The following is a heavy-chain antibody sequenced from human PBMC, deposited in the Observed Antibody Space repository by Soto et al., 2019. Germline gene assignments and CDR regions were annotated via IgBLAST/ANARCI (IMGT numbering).Heavy chain of an antibody. V-gene: IGHV4-30-2*01. D-gene: IGHD3-10*01. CDR3: ARAQFYSGSGNYNNLMFDA. J-gene: IGHJ5*02. Sequence: SETLSLTCAVSGGSVSGAGYSWSWIRQPPGGGLDWIGYIYHSGTTYCNPSLKTRLTMSLDRSNNKFSLTLNSVTAADTALYFCARAQFYSGSGNYNNLMFDAWGKGTQVTVSS. CDR2: IYHSGTT. CDR1: GGSVSGAGYS.